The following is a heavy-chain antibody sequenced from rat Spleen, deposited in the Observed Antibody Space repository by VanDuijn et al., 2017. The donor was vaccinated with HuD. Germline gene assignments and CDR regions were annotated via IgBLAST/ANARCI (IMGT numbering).Heavy chain of an antibody. J-gene: IGHJ2*01. CDR2: INYDGSST. Sequence: EVQLVESGGGLVQPGRSLKLSCAASGFTFDDYHMAWVRQAPTKGLEWVASINYDGSSTYYRDSVKGRFTLSRDNAKSSLYLQMDSLRSEDKATYYCTRDRILRSTGFDYWGQGVMVTVSS. CDR1: GFTFDDYH. D-gene: IGHD1-6*01. CDR3: TRDRILRSTGFDY. V-gene: IGHV5-20*01.